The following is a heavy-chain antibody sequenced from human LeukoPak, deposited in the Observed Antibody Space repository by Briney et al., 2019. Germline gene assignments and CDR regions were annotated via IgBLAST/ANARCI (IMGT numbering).Heavy chain of an antibody. CDR3: ARGARAFSSSWYVDAFDI. Sequence: ASVKVSCKASGYTFTSYDINWVRQATGQGPEWMGWMNPNSGNTGYAQKFQGRVTMTRNTSISTAYMELSSLRSEDTAVYYCARGARAFSSSWYVDAFDIWGQGTMVTVSS. CDR2: MNPNSGNT. J-gene: IGHJ3*02. V-gene: IGHV1-8*01. CDR1: GYTFTSYD. D-gene: IGHD6-13*01.